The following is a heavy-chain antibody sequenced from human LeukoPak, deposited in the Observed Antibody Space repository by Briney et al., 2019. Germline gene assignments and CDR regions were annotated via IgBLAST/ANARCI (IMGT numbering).Heavy chain of an antibody. CDR3: ARLYLSGSIPWFDP. D-gene: IGHD1-26*01. Sequence: ASVKVSCKASGYTFTSYDINWVRQATGQGLEWMGWMNPNSGNTGYAQKFQGRVTMTRNTSISTAYMELSSLGSEDTAVYYCARLYLSGSIPWFDPWGQGTLVTVSS. CDR1: GYTFTSYD. J-gene: IGHJ5*02. V-gene: IGHV1-8*01. CDR2: MNPNSGNT.